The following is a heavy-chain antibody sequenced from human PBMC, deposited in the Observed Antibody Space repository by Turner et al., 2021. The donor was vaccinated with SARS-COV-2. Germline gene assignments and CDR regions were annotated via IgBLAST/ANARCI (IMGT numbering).Heavy chain of an antibody. CDR2: IVNDGSQQ. CDR1: GFTFSTYG. Sequence: QVQLVESGGGVVQPGRSLRLSCVVSGFTFSTYGMHWVRQGPGKGLEWVAVIVNDGSQQNYADSVKGRFIISRDNSKNTLFLQMNSLRAEDTALYYCARDDIWSDNGLDIWGQGTMVTVSS. D-gene: IGHD3-9*01. J-gene: IGHJ3*02. CDR3: ARDDIWSDNGLDI. V-gene: IGHV3-33*08.